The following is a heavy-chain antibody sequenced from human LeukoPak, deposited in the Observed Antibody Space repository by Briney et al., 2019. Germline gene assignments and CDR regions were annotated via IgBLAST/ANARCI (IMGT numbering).Heavy chain of an antibody. CDR2: INPNSGGT. J-gene: IGHJ6*02. V-gene: IGHV1-2*06. CDR1: GYTFNGYY. D-gene: IGHD2-15*01. Sequence: GASVKVSCKASGYTFNGYYIHWVRQAPGQGLEWMGRINPNSGGTNFARKFQGRVTMTRDTSINTAYMELSRLRSDDTAVYYCARDQVVVRYYYYGMDVWGQGTTVTVSS. CDR3: ARDQVVVRYYYYGMDV.